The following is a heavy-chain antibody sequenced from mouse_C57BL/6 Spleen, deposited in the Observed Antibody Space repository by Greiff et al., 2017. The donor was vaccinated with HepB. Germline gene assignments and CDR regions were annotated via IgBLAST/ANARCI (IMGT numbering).Heavy chain of an antibody. D-gene: IGHD1-1*01. J-gene: IGHJ4*01. CDR3: ARRTVVAPYYAMDY. CDR1: GFTFSEYG. V-gene: IGHV5-17*01. Sequence: DVKLVESGGGLVKPGGSLKLSCAASGFTFSEYGMHWVRQAPEKGLEWVAYISSGSRTIYYADTVKGRFTISRDNAKNNLFMQMTSLRAEDTAMYYCARRTVVAPYYAMDYWGQGTSVTVSS. CDR2: ISSGSRTI.